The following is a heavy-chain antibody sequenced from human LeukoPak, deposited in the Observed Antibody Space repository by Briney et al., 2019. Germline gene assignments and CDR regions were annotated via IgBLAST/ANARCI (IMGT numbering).Heavy chain of an antibody. CDR1: GGTFSSYA. CDR3: ARARGIAAAPIDY. D-gene: IGHD6-13*01. CDR2: IIPIFGTA. V-gene: IGHV1-69*13. Sequence: SVKVSCKASGGTFSSYAISWVRQAPGQGLEWMGGIIPIFGTANYAQKFQGRVTITADESTSTAYMELGSLRSEDTAVYYCARARGIAAAPIDYWGQGTLVTVSS. J-gene: IGHJ4*02.